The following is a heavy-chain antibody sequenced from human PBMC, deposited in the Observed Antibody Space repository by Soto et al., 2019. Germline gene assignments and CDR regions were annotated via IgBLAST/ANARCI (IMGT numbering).Heavy chain of an antibody. J-gene: IGHJ4*02. D-gene: IGHD3-3*01. V-gene: IGHV2-5*02. Sequence: QITLNESGPTVVNPAETLTLTCTFSGFSLTTSGVGVGWIRQSPGKAPEWLALIYWDDDKRYSASLKSRLTITKDNSKNQVVLTMAGVDPADTATYYCAHRILRTVFGLVTTTAIYFDFWGQGTPVVVSS. CDR2: IYWDDDK. CDR1: GFSLTTSGVG. CDR3: AHRILRTVFGLVTTTAIYFDF.